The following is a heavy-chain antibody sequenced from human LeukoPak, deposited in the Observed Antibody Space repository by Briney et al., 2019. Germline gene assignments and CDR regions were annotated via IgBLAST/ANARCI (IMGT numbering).Heavy chain of an antibody. CDR2: ISSSSSYT. Sequence: GGSLRLSCAASGFTFSSYSMNWVRQAPGKGLEWVSSISSSSSYTYYADSVKGRFTISRDNAKNSLYLQMNSLRAEDTAVYYCARDLEYSSSSGYYYYMDVWGKGTTVTVSS. D-gene: IGHD6-6*01. CDR1: GFTFSSYS. J-gene: IGHJ6*03. V-gene: IGHV3-21*01. CDR3: ARDLEYSSSSGYYYYMDV.